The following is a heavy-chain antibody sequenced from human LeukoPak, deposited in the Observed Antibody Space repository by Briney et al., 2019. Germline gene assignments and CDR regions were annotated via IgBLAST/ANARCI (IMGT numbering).Heavy chain of an antibody. D-gene: IGHD3-10*01. CDR3: ARDRVITMVRGVIYYFDY. CDR2: IWYDGSNK. Sequence: GGSLRLSCAASGFIFSSAWMTWVRQAPGKGLEWVAVIWYDGSNKYYADSVKGRFTISRDNSKNTLYLQMNSLRAEDTAVYYCARDRVITMVRGVIYYFDYWGQGTLVTVSS. CDR1: GFIFSSAW. J-gene: IGHJ4*02. V-gene: IGHV3-33*08.